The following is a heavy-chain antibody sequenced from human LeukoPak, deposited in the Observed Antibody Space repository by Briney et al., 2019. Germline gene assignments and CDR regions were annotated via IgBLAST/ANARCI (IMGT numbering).Heavy chain of an antibody. D-gene: IGHD4-17*01. CDR3: VVGDYWGAFDI. Sequence: PGGSLRLACAASGFTFSSYWMHWVRQAPGKGLVWVSRINSDGSSTSYADSVKGRFTISRDNAKNTLYLQMNSLRAEDTAVYYCVVGDYWGAFDIWGQWTMVTVSS. CDR2: INSDGSST. V-gene: IGHV3-74*01. J-gene: IGHJ3*02. CDR1: GFTFSSYW.